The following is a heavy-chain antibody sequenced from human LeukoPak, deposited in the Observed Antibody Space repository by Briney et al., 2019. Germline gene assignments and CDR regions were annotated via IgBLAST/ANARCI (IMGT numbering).Heavy chain of an antibody. CDR3: AKTWILPPTNGMDV. Sequence: PGGSLRLSCAASGFTFSTYGIHWVRQAPGKGLEWVAIIWYDGSNKYYADSVKGRFTISRDNSKKTLYLQMDSLRAEDTAVYYCAKTWILPPTNGMDVWGQGTTVTVSS. CDR1: GFTFSTYG. CDR2: IWYDGSNK. J-gene: IGHJ6*02. D-gene: IGHD5-12*01. V-gene: IGHV3-33*06.